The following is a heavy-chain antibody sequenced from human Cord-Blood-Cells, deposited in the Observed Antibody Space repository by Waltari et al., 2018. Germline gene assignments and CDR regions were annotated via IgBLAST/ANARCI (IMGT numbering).Heavy chain of an antibody. J-gene: IGHJ6*02. D-gene: IGHD4-4*01. Sequence: QVQLQESGPGLVKPSQTLSPTCTVSGGSLSSGDYYWSWIRQPPGKGLEWIGYIYYSGSTYYNPSLKSRVTISVDTSKNQFSLKLSSVTAADTAVYYCVRDHSNGRYYYYGMDVWGQGTTVTVSS. V-gene: IGHV4-30-4*01. CDR2: IYYSGST. CDR1: GGSLSSGDYY. CDR3: VRDHSNGRYYYYGMDV.